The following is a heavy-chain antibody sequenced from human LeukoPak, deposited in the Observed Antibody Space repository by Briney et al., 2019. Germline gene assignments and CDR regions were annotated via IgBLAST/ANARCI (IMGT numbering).Heavy chain of an antibody. V-gene: IGHV3-11*01. CDR1: GFTFSDYY. Sequence: GGSLRLSCAASGFTFSDYYMSWIRQAPGKGLEWVSYISSSGSTIYCADSVRGRFTISRDNAKNSLYLQMNSLRAEDTAVYYCARDWGDGYNFFDYWGQGTLVTVSS. CDR2: ISSSGSTI. D-gene: IGHD5-24*01. CDR3: ARDWGDGYNFFDY. J-gene: IGHJ4*02.